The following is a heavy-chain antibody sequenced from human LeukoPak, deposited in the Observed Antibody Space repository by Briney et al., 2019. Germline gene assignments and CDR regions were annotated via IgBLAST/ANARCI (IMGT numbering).Heavy chain of an antibody. CDR3: TTAYYDYVWGSCRYP. CDR2: IKSKTDGGTT. J-gene: IGHJ5*02. Sequence: GGSLRLSCAASGFTFSNAWMNWVRQAPGKGLEWVGRIKSKTDGGTTDYAAPVKGRFTISRDDSKNTLYLQMNSLKTEDTAVYYCTTAYYDYVWGSCRYPWGQGTLVTVSS. V-gene: IGHV3-15*07. CDR1: GFTFSNAW. D-gene: IGHD3-16*02.